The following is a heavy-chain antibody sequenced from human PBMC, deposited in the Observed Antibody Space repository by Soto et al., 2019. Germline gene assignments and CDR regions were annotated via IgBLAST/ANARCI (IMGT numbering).Heavy chain of an antibody. CDR3: ARGPYYYDSSAFDP. D-gene: IGHD3-22*01. Sequence: SETLSLTCAVCGGSFSGYYWSWIRQPPGKGLEWIGEINHSGSTNYNPSLKSRVTISVDTSKNQFSLKLSSVTAADTAVYYCARGPYYYDSSAFDPWGQGTLVTVSS. CDR2: INHSGST. J-gene: IGHJ5*02. V-gene: IGHV4-34*01. CDR1: GGSFSGYY.